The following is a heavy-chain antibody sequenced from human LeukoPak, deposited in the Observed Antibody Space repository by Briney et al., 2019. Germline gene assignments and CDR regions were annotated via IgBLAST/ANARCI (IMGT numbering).Heavy chain of an antibody. CDR3: AKDLQQWLVSNWFDP. CDR2: IWYDGSNK. V-gene: IGHV3-33*06. D-gene: IGHD6-19*01. J-gene: IGHJ5*02. Sequence: GGSLRLSCAAAGFTFSSYGMHWVRQAPGKGLELVAVIWYDGSNKYYADSVKGRFTISRDNSKNTLYLQMNSLRAEDTAVYYCAKDLQQWLVSNWFDPWGQGTLVTVSS. CDR1: GFTFSSYG.